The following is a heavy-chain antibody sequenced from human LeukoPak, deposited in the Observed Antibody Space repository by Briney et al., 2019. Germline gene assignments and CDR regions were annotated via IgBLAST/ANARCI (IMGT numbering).Heavy chain of an antibody. J-gene: IGHJ4*02. CDR3: ARQGGRDGYNRR. CDR2: IYYSGST. Sequence: SETLSLTCTVSGGSISSSSYYWGWIRQPPGTGLEWIGSIYYSGSTYYNPSLKSRVTISVDTSKNQFSLKLSSVTAADTAVYYCARQGGRDGYNRRWGQGTLVTVSS. CDR1: GGSISSSSYY. D-gene: IGHD5-24*01. V-gene: IGHV4-39*01.